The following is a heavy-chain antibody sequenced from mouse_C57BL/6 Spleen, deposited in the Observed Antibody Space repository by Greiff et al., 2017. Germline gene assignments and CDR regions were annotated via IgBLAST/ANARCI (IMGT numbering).Heavy chain of an antibody. D-gene: IGHD1-1*01. CDR1: GYTFTGYW. Sequence: VKVVESGAELMKPGASVKLSCKATGYTFTGYWIEWVKQRPGHGLEWIGEILPGSGSTNYNEKFKGKATFTADTSSNTAYMQLSSLTTEDSAIYYCAGLTTVEGYAMDYWGQGTSVTVSS. CDR2: ILPGSGST. J-gene: IGHJ4*01. CDR3: AGLTTVEGYAMDY. V-gene: IGHV1-9*01.